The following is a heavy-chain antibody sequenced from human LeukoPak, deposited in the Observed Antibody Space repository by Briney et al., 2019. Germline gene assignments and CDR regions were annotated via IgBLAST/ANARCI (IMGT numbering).Heavy chain of an antibody. CDR3: AKVLSQGYPNSWTNWFDS. D-gene: IGHD6-13*01. CDR2: ISSSGHRT. CDR1: GFTFSNYA. J-gene: IGHJ5*01. V-gene: IGHV3-23*01. Sequence: PGGSPRLSCAAYGFTFSNYAMNWVRQAPGKGPEWVSAISSSGHRTFYAASVEGRFTVSRDNSKSMLYLQMSGLRAEDTAVYSCAKVLSQGYPNSWTNWFDSWGQGALVTVSS.